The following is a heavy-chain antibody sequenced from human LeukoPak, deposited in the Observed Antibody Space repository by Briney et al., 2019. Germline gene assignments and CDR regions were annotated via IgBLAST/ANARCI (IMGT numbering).Heavy chain of an antibody. J-gene: IGHJ4*02. D-gene: IGHD3-22*01. V-gene: IGHV5-51*01. CDR3: ARAGLYDSSGYAIDY. CDR1: GYSFTSYW. Sequence: GESLKISCKGSGYSFTSYWIGWVRQMPGKGLEWMGIIYPGDSDTRYSPPFQGQVTISADKSISTAYLQWSSLKASDTAMYYCARAGLYDSSGYAIDYWGQGTLVTVSS. CDR2: IYPGDSDT.